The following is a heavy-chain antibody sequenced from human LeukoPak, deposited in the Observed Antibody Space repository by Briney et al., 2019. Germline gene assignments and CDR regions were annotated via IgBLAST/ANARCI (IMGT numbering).Heavy chain of an antibody. J-gene: IGHJ4*02. D-gene: IGHD2-8*01. CDR1: GFAFGDYA. CDR2: VKTRSYGETT. V-gene: IGHV3-49*04. Sequence: GGSLRLSCSASGFAFGDYAVTWVRQAPGKGLQWVGLVKTRSYGETTEYAASVKGRFTISRDDSKSIAYLQMDSLKTEDTARYFCAKGSLAGYCTSTTCNTTFYIDFWGQGTVVAVSS. CDR3: AKGSLAGYCTSTTCNTTFYIDF.